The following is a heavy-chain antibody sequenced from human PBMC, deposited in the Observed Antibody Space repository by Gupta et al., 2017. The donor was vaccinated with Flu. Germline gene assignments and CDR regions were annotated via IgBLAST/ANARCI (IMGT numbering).Heavy chain of an antibody. J-gene: IGHJ4*02. CDR3: VYDSSGYYLDY. V-gene: IGHV3-23*01. CDR1: FNFSGYA. CDR2: NSGSGDTT. Sequence: FNFSGYALSWVRHAPGKGLEWVSNNSGSGDTTNYADSVKGRFTISRDISRNKLDLQMNSLRSEDTAVYYCVYDSSGYYLDYRGEGTLGTVSS. D-gene: IGHD3-22*01.